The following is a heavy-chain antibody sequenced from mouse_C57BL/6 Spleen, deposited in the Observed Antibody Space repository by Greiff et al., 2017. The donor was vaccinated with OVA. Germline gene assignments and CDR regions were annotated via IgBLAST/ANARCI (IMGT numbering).Heavy chain of an antibody. D-gene: IGHD2-4*01. CDR3: AREGDYDNFDY. J-gene: IGHJ2*01. Sequence: VQLQQSGAELVRPGASVTLSCKASGYTFTDYEMHWVTQTPVHGLAWIGDIDPETGGTAYNQKFQGKAILTADKSSSTAYMELRSLTSEDSAVYYCAREGDYDNFDYWGQGTTLTVSS. CDR2: IDPETGGT. V-gene: IGHV1-15*01. CDR1: GYTFTDYE.